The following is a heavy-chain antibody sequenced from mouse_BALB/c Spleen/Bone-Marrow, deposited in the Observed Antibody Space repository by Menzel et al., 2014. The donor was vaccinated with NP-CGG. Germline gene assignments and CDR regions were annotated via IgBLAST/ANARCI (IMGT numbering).Heavy chain of an antibody. J-gene: IGHJ2*01. CDR1: GFDFSRYW. V-gene: IGHV4-1*02. CDR3: TRLTYYGLTDY. D-gene: IGHD1-2*01. CDR2: INPESSTI. Sequence: DVQLQESGGGLVQPGGSLKLSCTVSGFDFSRYWMSWVRQAPGKGLQWIGEINPESSTINYTPSLKDKFIISRDSAKNTLYLQMSKVRSEDTALYYCTRLTYYGLTDYWGQGTTLTVSS.